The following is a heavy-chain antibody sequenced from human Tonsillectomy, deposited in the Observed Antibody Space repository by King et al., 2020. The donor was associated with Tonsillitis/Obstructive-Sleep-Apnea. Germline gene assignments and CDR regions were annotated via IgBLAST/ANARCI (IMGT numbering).Heavy chain of an antibody. J-gene: IGHJ4*02. CDR3: ARYYGLDYFDY. Sequence: TLKESGPTLVKPTQTLTLTCTFSGFSLSTSGVGVGWIRQPPGKALEWLALIYWDDDKRYSPSLRSSLTITKETSKNQVVLTMTNMDPVDTATYYCARYYGLDYFDYWGQGTLVTVSS. CDR2: IYWDDDK. D-gene: IGHD4-17*01. V-gene: IGHV2-5*02. CDR1: GFSLSTSGVG.